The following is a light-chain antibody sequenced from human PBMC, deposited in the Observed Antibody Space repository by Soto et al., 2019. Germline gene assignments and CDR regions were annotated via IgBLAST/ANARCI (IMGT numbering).Light chain of an antibody. Sequence: EIVLTQSPGTLSLSPGERATLSCRASQSVSSSYLAWYQQKPGQAPRLLIYGASSRATGIPDRFSGSGSGTDFTLTINRLEPEDFAVYYCQQYGSSVPITFGQGTRLEI. CDR1: QSVSSSY. CDR2: GAS. J-gene: IGKJ5*01. CDR3: QQYGSSVPIT. V-gene: IGKV3-20*01.